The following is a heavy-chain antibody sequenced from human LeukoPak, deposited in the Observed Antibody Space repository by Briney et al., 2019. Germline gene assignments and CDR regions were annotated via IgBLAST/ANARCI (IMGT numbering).Heavy chain of an antibody. V-gene: IGHV4-4*07. CDR2: IYTSGST. CDR1: GGSFSGYY. D-gene: IGHD2-2*01. Sequence: SETLSPTCAVYGGSFSGYYWSWIRQPAGKELEWIGRIYTSGSTNYNPSLKSRVTMSVDTSKNQFSLKLSSVTAADTAVYYCARDILGYCSSTSCPTRWFDPWGQGTLVTVSS. CDR3: ARDILGYCSSTSCPTRWFDP. J-gene: IGHJ5*02.